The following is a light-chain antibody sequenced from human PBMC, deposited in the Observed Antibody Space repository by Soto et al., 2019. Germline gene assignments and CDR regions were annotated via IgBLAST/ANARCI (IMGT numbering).Light chain of an antibody. V-gene: IGKV3-15*01. J-gene: IGKJ1*01. CDR3: QQYEDRRT. Sequence: EIVLTQSRATLSVSPGERATLSCRASQSLRSNLAWYQQKPGQAPRLLIYAASTRAIGIPARFSGSGSGTDFTLTISSLQSEDFAVYYCQQYEDRRTFGQGTKVEIK. CDR2: AAS. CDR1: QSLRSN.